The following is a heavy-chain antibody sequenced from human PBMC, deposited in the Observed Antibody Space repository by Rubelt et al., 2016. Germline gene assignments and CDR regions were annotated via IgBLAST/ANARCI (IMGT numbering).Heavy chain of an antibody. J-gene: IGHJ3*02. V-gene: IGHV2-5*02. CDR3: APTICGVVYHRHTAFDI. D-gene: IGHD3-3*01. CDR1: GFSLSTSGVG. CDR2: IYWDDDK. Sequence: QITLKESGPTLVKPTQTLTLTCTFSGFSLSTSGVGVGWIRQPPGKALEWLALIYWDDDKRYSPSLKSRLTITKDTSKNQVVRTMTNMDPVDTATYYCAPTICGVVYHRHTAFDIWGQGTMVTVSS.